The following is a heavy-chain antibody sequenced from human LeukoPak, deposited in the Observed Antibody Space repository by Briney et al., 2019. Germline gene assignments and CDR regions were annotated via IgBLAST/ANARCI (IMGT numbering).Heavy chain of an antibody. CDR1: GGSISSSSYY. D-gene: IGHD4-17*01. J-gene: IGHJ4*02. V-gene: IGHV4-61*05. CDR2: VSYSGSA. CDR3: TTDYFGAYDGYFDY. Sequence: PSETLSLTCTVSGGSISSSSYYWGWIRQPPGKGLEWIGYVSYSGSANYNPSLKSRVTISLDTSKNQFSLNLNSMTAADSAIYYCTTDYFGAYDGYFDYWGQGILVTVSS.